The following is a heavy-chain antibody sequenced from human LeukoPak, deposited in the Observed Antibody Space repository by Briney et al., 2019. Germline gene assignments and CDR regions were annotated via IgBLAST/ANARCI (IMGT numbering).Heavy chain of an antibody. V-gene: IGHV3-30*02. Sequence: PGGSLTLSCAASGFTFSNYGMHWVRQAPGKGLKWVAFIQHDGSNKDYEDSVKGRVTISRGNFRNPLYLQMNRLRAEDTAVYYCAKDSHSYCTGASCYSHGRGFDDWGQGILVTVSS. CDR2: IQHDGSNK. D-gene: IGHD2-15*01. CDR3: AKDSHSYCTGASCYSHGRGFDD. CDR1: GFTFSNYG. J-gene: IGHJ4*02.